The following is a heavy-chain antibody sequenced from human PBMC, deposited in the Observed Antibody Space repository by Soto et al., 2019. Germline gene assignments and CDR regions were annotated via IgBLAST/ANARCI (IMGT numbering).Heavy chain of an antibody. V-gene: IGHV1-58*02. J-gene: IGHJ6*03. Sequence: ASVKVSCKASGFTFTSSAMQWVRQARGQRLEWIGWIVVGSGNTNYAQKFQERVTITRDMSTSTAYMELSSLRSEDTAVYYCAAAGYYDILTGYHNYYYYYMDVWGKGTTVTVSS. CDR2: IVVGSGNT. CDR3: AAAGYYDILTGYHNYYYYYMDV. CDR1: GFTFTSSA. D-gene: IGHD3-9*01.